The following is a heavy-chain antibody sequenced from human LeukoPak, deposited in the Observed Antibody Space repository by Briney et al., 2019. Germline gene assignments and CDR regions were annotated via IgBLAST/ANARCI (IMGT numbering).Heavy chain of an antibody. CDR3: ARLNDYVWGSYRGFDY. J-gene: IGHJ4*02. CDR2: ISSSSSYI. D-gene: IGHD3-16*02. Sequence: PGGSLRLSCAASGFTFSSYSMNWVRQAPGKGLEWVSSISSSSSYIYYADSVKGRFTISRDNAKNSLYLQINSLRAEDTAVYYCARLNDYVWGSYRGFDYWGQGTLVTVSS. CDR1: GFTFSSYS. V-gene: IGHV3-21*01.